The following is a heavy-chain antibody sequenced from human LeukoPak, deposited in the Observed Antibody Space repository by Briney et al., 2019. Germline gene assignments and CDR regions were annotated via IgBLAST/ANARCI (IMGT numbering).Heavy chain of an antibody. CDR3: ARVAGSIDY. Sequence: GASVKVSCKASGYTFTTYDINWVRQATGQGLEWMGWMNPKSGNTGYAQNFQGRVTITRDTSISTAYMELSGLRSEDTAVYHCARVAGSIDYWGQGTLVTVSS. CDR1: GYTFTTYD. D-gene: IGHD6-19*01. CDR2: MNPKSGNT. V-gene: IGHV1-8*03. J-gene: IGHJ4*02.